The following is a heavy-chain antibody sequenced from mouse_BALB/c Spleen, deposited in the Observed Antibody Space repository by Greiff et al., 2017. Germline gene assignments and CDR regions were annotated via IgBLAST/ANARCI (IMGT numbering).Heavy chain of an antibody. V-gene: IGHV2-6-6*01. Sequence: VQGVESGPGLVAPSQSLSITCTVSGFSLTNSGVHWVRQSPGKGLEWLGVIWGDGSTNYNSAFKSRLSISKDNSKSQVFLKMNSLQTDDTARYYCATAYYGKGLDYWGQGTTLTVSS. J-gene: IGHJ2*01. CDR2: IWGDGST. D-gene: IGHD2-10*01. CDR1: GFSLTNSG. CDR3: ATAYYGKGLDY.